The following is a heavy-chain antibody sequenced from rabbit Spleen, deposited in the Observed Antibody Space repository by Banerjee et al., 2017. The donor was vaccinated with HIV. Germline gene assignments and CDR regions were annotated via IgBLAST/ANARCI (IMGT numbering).Heavy chain of an antibody. J-gene: IGHJ6*01. Sequence: QDQLVESGGGLVQPEGSLTLTCKASGFDFSISDYMCWVRQAPGKGLEWIACIDAGSSDFTYHASWAKGRFTISKTSSTTVTLQATSLAAADTATYFCARDSSTSFSSYGMDLWGQGTLVTVS. D-gene: IGHD1-1*01. CDR2: IDAGSSDFT. CDR3: ARDSSTSFSSYGMDL. V-gene: IGHV1S45*01. CDR1: GFDFSISDY.